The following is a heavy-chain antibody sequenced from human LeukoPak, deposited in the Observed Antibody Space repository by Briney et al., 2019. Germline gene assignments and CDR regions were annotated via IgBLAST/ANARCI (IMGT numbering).Heavy chain of an antibody. V-gene: IGHV2-5*01. CDR3: ARREGYDYVWDV. CDR2: IYWNDDK. D-gene: IGHD3-16*01. Sequence: SGPTLVKPTQTLTLTCTFSGFSLRTSAVGVGWIRQPPGKALEWLALIYWNDDKRYSPSLKSRLTITKDTSKNQVVLTMTNMDPVDTATYYCARREGYDYVWDVWGKGTTVTISS. J-gene: IGHJ6*04. CDR1: GFSLRTSAVG.